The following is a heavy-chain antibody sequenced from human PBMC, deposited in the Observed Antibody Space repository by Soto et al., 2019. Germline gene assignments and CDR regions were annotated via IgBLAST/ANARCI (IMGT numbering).Heavy chain of an antibody. CDR1: GYSISSGYY. V-gene: IGHV4-38-2*01. Sequence: PSETLSLTCAVSGYSISSGYYWGWIRQPPGKGLEWIGSIYHSGSTYYNPSLKSRVTVSVDTSKNQFSLKLSSVTAADPAVYYCARGGGTAMVSGVRWGQGTTVTVSS. CDR2: IYHSGST. J-gene: IGHJ6*02. CDR3: ARGGGTAMVSGVR. D-gene: IGHD5-18*01.